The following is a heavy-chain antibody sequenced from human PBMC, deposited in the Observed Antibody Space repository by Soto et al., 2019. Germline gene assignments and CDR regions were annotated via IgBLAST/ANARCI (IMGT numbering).Heavy chain of an antibody. CDR2: ISSSSRTI. Sequence: GGSLGLSCAASGFTFSSYSMNWVRQAPGKGLEWVSYISSSSRTIYCADSVKGRFTISRDNAKNSLYLQMNSLRAEDTAVYYCAREWDGDGYNSGWFDPWGQGTLVTV. J-gene: IGHJ5*02. D-gene: IGHD5-12*01. V-gene: IGHV3-48*01. CDR1: GFTFSSYS. CDR3: AREWDGDGYNSGWFDP.